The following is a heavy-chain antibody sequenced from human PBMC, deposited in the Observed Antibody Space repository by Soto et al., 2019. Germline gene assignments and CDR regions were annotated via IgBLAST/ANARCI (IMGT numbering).Heavy chain of an antibody. Sequence: ASVKVSCKASGYTFTSYGISWVRQAPGQGLEWMGWISAYNGNTSYAQKFQGRVTMTRDTSTSTVYMELSSLRSEDTAVYYCARGERDSSYFGHYGMDVWGQGTTVTVSS. CDR2: ISAYNGNT. CDR3: ARGERDSSYFGHYGMDV. J-gene: IGHJ6*02. D-gene: IGHD6-6*01. CDR1: GYTFTSYG. V-gene: IGHV1-18*01.